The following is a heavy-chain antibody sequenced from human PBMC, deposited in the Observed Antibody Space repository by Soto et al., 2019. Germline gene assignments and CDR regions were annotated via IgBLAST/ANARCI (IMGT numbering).Heavy chain of an antibody. CDR3: ARDGGFMDV. J-gene: IGHJ6*02. D-gene: IGHD3-3*01. Sequence: QVQLQQWGAGPLKPSETLSLTCAVYGGSFSGYYWSGIRQPPGKGLEWIGDINHSGSTNYNSSLKSRVTISVDTSKNQFSLKLGSVTAADTAVYYCARDGGFMDVWGQGTTVTVSS. CDR2: INHSGST. CDR1: GGSFSGYY. V-gene: IGHV4-34*01.